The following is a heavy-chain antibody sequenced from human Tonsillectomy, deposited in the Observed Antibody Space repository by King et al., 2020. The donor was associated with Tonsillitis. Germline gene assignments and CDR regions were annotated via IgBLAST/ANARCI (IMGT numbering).Heavy chain of an antibody. Sequence: VQLVESGAEVKKPGESLKISCKGSGYSFTSYRIGWVRQMPGKGLDWMGIIYPGDYDTTYSPSFQGQVTISADKSISTAYLQWSSLKASDTAMYYCAGLAGEGVWYDYYDMDVWGQGTTVTVSS. D-gene: IGHD6-19*01. CDR1: GYSFTSYR. J-gene: IGHJ6*02. CDR2: IYPGDYDT. CDR3: AGLAGEGVWYDYYDMDV. V-gene: IGHV5-51*01.